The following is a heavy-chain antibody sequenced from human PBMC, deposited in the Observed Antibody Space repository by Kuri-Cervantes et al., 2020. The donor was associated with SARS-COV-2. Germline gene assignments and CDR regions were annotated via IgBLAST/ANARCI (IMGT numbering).Heavy chain of an antibody. CDR1: GGSISSGDYY. D-gene: IGHD3-22*01. CDR3: ARDSKDKNPTYYYDSSGYYYLSAFDI. V-gene: IGHV4-30-4*08. J-gene: IGHJ3*02. Sequence: SETLSLTCTVSGGSISSGDYYWSWIRQPPGKGLEWIGYIYYSGSTYYNPSLKSRVTMSVDTSKNRFSLKLSSVTAADTAVYYCARDSKDKNPTYYYDSSGYYYLSAFDIWGQGTMVTVSS. CDR2: IYYSGST.